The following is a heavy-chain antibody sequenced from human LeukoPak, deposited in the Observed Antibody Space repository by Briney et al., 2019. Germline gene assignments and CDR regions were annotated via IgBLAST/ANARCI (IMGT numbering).Heavy chain of an antibody. CDR2: IIPIFGTA. CDR1: GGTFSSYA. CDR3: ARGGIAVAGTFKYYYGMDV. Sequence: GSSVKVSCKASGGTFSSYAISWVRQAPGQGLEWMGGIIPIFGTANYAQKFQGRVTITADESTSTAYMELSSLRSEDTAVYYCARGGIAVAGTFKYYYGMDVWGQGTTVTVSS. J-gene: IGHJ6*02. V-gene: IGHV1-69*01. D-gene: IGHD6-19*01.